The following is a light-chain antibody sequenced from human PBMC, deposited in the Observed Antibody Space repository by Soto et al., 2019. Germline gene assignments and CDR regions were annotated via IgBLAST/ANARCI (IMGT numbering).Light chain of an antibody. J-gene: IGLJ3*02. Sequence: QSALTQPASVSGSPGQSITISCTGTSSDVGGYNYVSWYQQHPGKAPKLMIYEVINRPSGVSNRFSGSKSGNTASLTISGLQAEDEADYYCSSYTSSRNGVFGGGTKLTVL. CDR2: EVI. CDR1: SSDVGGYNY. CDR3: SSYTSSRNGV. V-gene: IGLV2-14*01.